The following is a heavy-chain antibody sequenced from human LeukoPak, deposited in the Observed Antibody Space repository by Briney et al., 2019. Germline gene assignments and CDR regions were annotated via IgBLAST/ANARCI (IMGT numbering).Heavy chain of an antibody. CDR1: GYTFTGYY. Sequence: APVKVSCKASGYTFTGYYMHWVRQAPGQGLEWMGWINPNSGGTNYAQKFQGRVTMTRDTSISTAYMELSRLRSDDTAVYYCARDKRIAARRTDAFDIWGQGTMVTVSS. V-gene: IGHV1-2*02. CDR2: INPNSGGT. D-gene: IGHD6-6*01. CDR3: ARDKRIAARRTDAFDI. J-gene: IGHJ3*02.